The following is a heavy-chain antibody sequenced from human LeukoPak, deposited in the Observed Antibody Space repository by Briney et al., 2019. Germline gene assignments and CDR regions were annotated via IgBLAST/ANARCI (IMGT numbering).Heavy chain of an antibody. Sequence: ASVKVSCKASGYTFSSHGNIWVRQAPGQGLEWMGWINPNSGGTNYAQKFQGRVTMTRDTSISTAYMELSRLRSDDTAVYYCARDVARDCSGGSCYSGGFDHWGQGTLVTVSS. CDR2: INPNSGGT. D-gene: IGHD2-15*01. CDR1: GYTFSSHG. CDR3: ARDVARDCSGGSCYSGGFDH. J-gene: IGHJ4*02. V-gene: IGHV1-2*02.